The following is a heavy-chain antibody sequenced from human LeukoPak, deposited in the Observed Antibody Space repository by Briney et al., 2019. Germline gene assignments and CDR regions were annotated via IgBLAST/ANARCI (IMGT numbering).Heavy chain of an antibody. V-gene: IGHV4-39*07. CDR1: GGSISSSSYY. Sequence: PSETLSPTCTVSGGSISSSSYYWGWIRQPPGKGLERIGSIHYSGSTNYNPSLKSRVTISVDTSKNQFSLKLSSVTAADTAVYYCARGYCSGGSCYSYYYYNYMDVWGKGTTVTVSS. CDR3: ARGYCSGGSCYSYYYYNYMDV. CDR2: IHYSGST. D-gene: IGHD2-15*01. J-gene: IGHJ6*03.